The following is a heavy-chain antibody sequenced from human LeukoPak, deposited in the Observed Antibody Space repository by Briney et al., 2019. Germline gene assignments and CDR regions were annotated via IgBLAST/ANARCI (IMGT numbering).Heavy chain of an antibody. J-gene: IGHJ3*02. D-gene: IGHD3-3*01. Sequence: GRSLRLSCAASGFTFSSYGMHWVRQAPGKGLEWVAVISYDGSNKYYADSVKGRFTISRDNSKNTLYLQMNSLRAEDTAVYYCSNTIFGVVMGAFDIWGQGTMVTVSS. V-gene: IGHV3-30*18. CDR1: GFTFSSYG. CDR3: SNTIFGVVMGAFDI. CDR2: ISYDGSNK.